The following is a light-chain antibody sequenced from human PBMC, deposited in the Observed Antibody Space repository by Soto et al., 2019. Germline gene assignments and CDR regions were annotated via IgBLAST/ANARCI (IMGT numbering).Light chain of an antibody. J-gene: IGLJ2*01. Sequence: QSVLTQPPSASGTPGQRVTISCSGSSSKIGSNTVNWYQQLPGTAPKLLIYRNNQRPSGVPDRFSGSKSGTSASLAISGLQSEDEADYYCAAWDDSLNGVFGGGTKLTVL. CDR3: AAWDDSLNGV. CDR2: RNN. V-gene: IGLV1-44*01. CDR1: SSKIGSNT.